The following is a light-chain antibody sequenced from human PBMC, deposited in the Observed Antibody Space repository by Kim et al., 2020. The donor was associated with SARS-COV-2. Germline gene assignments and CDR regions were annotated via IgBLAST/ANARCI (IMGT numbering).Light chain of an antibody. CDR2: GAS. Sequence: LSPGERATLSCRASQSVGSNFLAWYQMKPGQGPRLLIDGASSRATGIPDRISGSGSGTDFTLTISRLEPEDIAVYYCQQYGGSPTFGGGTKVDIK. V-gene: IGKV3-20*01. CDR3: QQYGGSPT. CDR1: QSVGSNF. J-gene: IGKJ4*01.